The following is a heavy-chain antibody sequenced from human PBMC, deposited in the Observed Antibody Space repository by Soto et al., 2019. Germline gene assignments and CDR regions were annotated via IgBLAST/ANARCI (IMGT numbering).Heavy chain of an antibody. CDR3: AREGWDIAAAGTSLFFDY. CDR1: GFTFSSYA. V-gene: IGHV3-30-3*01. Sequence: QVQLVESGGGVVQPGRSLRLSCAASGFTFSSYAMHWVRQAPGKGLEWVAVISYDGSNKYYADSVKGRFTISRANSKNTLYLQMNSLRAEDTAVYYCAREGWDIAAAGTSLFFDYWGQGTLVTVSS. D-gene: IGHD6-13*01. CDR2: ISYDGSNK. J-gene: IGHJ4*02.